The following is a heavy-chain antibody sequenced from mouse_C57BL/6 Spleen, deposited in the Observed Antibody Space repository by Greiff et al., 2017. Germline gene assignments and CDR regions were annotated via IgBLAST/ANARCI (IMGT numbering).Heavy chain of an antibody. CDR1: GFTFSSYA. CDR3: ARDGYFDV. J-gene: IGHJ1*03. CDR2: ISDGGSYT. Sequence: EVQLVESGGGLVKPGGSLKLSCAASGFTFSSYAMSWVRQTPEKRLEWVATISDGGSYTYYPDNVKGRFPISRDNAKNNLYLQMSHLKSEDTAMYYCARDGYFDVWGTGTTVTVSS. V-gene: IGHV5-4*01.